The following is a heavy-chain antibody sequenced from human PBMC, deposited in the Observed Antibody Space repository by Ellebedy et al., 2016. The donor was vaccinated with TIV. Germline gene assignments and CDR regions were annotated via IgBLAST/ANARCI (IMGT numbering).Heavy chain of an antibody. Sequence: ASVKVSCXASGYTFTSYAMHWVRQAPGQRLEWMGWINAGNGNTKYSQKFQGRVTITRDTSASTAYMELSSLRSEDTAVYYCARDARVGAIRIYSDYWGQGTLVTVSS. CDR1: GYTFTSYA. CDR2: INAGNGNT. J-gene: IGHJ4*02. CDR3: ARDARVGAIRIYSDY. V-gene: IGHV1-3*01. D-gene: IGHD1-26*01.